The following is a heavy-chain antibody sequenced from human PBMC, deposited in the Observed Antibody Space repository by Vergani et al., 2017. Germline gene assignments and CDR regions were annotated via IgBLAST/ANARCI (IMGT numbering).Heavy chain of an antibody. CDR1: GFTFSSYD. D-gene: IGHD2-21*02. J-gene: IGHJ6*02. Sequence: EVQLVESGGGLVQPGGSLRLSCAASGFTFSSYDMHWVRQATGKGLEWVSAIGTAGDTYYPGSVKGRFTISRENAKNSLYLQMNSLRAGDTAVYYCARSPRDPWDYYYGMDVWGQGTTVTVSS. CDR2: IGTAGDT. CDR3: ARSPRDPWDYYYGMDV. V-gene: IGHV3-13*04.